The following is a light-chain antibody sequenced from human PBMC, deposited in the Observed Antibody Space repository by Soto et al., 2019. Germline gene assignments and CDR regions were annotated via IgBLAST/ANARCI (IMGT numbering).Light chain of an antibody. CDR2: DVS. V-gene: IGLV2-11*01. CDR3: SSYSGSNNFV. CDR1: SSDVGGYNY. Sequence: QSVLTQPRSVSGSPGQSVTISCTGTSSDVGGYNYVSWYQQHPGKAPKLMIYDVSKRPSGVPDRFSGSKSGNTASLTTSGLQAEDEADYYCSSYSGSNNFVFGTGTKVTVL. J-gene: IGLJ1*01.